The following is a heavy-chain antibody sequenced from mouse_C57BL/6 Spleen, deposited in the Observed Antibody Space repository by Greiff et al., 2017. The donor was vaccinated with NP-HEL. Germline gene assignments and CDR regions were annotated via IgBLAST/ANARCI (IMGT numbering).Heavy chain of an antibody. V-gene: IGHV5-16*01. CDR1: GFTFSDYY. Sequence: EVKLMESEGGLVQPGSSMKLSCTASGFTFSDYYMAWVRQVPEKGLEWVANINYDGSSTYYLDSLKSRFIISRDNAKNILYLQMSSLKSEDTATYCCARGKPEDYWYFDVWGTGTTVTVSS. J-gene: IGHJ1*03. CDR3: ARGKPEDYWYFDV. CDR2: INYDGSST.